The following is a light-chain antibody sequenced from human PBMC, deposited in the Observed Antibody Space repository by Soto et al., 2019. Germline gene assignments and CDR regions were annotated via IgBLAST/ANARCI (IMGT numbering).Light chain of an antibody. V-gene: IGKV1-5*01. CDR3: QQYYSYPLA. CDR1: QSISSW. Sequence: DIQMTQSPATLSASVGDRVTITCRASQSISSWLAWYQQKPGKAPNLLIYAASTLQSGVPSRFSGSGSGTDFTLTISCLQSEDFATYYCQQYYSYPLAFGQGTKVDIK. CDR2: AAS. J-gene: IGKJ1*01.